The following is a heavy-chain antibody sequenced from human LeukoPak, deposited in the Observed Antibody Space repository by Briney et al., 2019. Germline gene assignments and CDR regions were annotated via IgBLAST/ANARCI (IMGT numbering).Heavy chain of an antibody. Sequence: GGSLRLSCAASGFTVSSNYMSWVRQAPGKGLEWVSVIYSGGSTYYADSVKGRFTISRDSSKNTLYLQMNSLRAEDTAVYYCARAANSYYYYYYGMDVWGQGTTVTVSS. D-gene: IGHD5-24*01. V-gene: IGHV3-66*01. CDR1: GFTVSSNY. CDR2: IYSGGST. J-gene: IGHJ6*02. CDR3: ARAANSYYYYYYGMDV.